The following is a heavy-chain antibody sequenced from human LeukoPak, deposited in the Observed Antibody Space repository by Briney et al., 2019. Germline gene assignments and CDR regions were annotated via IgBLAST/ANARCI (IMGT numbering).Heavy chain of an antibody. CDR1: GFAFHNYA. Sequence: GGSLRLSCVGSGFAFHNYAMHWVRRPPGKGLEWVSAINWNSDTKAYADSVKGRFTISRDRARNSLYLQMDSLRPEDTALYYCAKDPGGNGAYFYAMDVWGQGTSVTVSS. CDR2: INWNSDTK. J-gene: IGHJ6*02. CDR3: AKDPGGNGAYFYAMDV. D-gene: IGHD4-23*01. V-gene: IGHV3-9*01.